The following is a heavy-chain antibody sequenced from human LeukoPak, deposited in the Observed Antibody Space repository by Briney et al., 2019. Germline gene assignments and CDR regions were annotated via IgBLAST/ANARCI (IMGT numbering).Heavy chain of an antibody. V-gene: IGHV3-30*18. CDR2: ISYDGSNK. J-gene: IGHJ3*02. D-gene: IGHD4-17*01. CDR1: GFTFSSYG. CDR3: AKLWSVSVTSHAFDI. Sequence: GGSLRPSCAASGFTFSSYGMHWVRQAPGKGLEWVAVISYDGSNKYYADSVKGRFTISRDNSKNTLYLQMNSLRAEDTAVYYCAKLWSVSVTSHAFDIWGQGTMVTVSS.